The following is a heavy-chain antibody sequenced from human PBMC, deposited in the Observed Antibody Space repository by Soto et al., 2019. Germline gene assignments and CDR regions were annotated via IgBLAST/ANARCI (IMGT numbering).Heavy chain of an antibody. Sequence: EVQLLESGGGLVQPGGSLRLSCAASGFTFSSYAMSWVRQAPGKGLEWVSAISGSGGSTYYANSVKGRFTISQDNSKNTLQTKMTTLRAEDRALYYRATVAGTYYEYGLDVWGPGTTVTVSS. D-gene: IGHD2-15*01. CDR3: ATVAGTYYEYGLDV. V-gene: IGHV3-23*01. CDR1: GFTFSSYA. J-gene: IGHJ6*02. CDR2: ISGSGGST.